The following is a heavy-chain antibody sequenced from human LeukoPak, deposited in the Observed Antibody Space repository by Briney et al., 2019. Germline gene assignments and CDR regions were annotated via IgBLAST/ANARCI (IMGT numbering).Heavy chain of an antibody. D-gene: IGHD3-22*01. CDR1: GFTFSSYS. V-gene: IGHV3-21*04. CDR2: ISSSSSYI. Sequence: GGSLRLSCAASGFTFSSYSMNWVRQAPGKGLEWVSSISSSSSYIYYADSVKGRFTISRDNSKNTLYLQMNSLRAEDTAVYYCAKDPYYDSSGYYHNWGQGTLVTVSS. CDR3: AKDPYYDSSGYYHN. J-gene: IGHJ4*02.